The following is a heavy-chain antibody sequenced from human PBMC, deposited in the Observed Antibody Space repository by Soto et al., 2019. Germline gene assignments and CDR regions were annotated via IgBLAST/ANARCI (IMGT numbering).Heavy chain of an antibody. J-gene: IGHJ4*02. CDR3: ARRHSSGWSDY. D-gene: IGHD6-19*01. Sequence: QVQPVQSGAEVKKPGSSVKVSCKASGGTFSSYTISWVRQAPGQGLEWMGRIIPILGIANYAQKFQGRVTITADKSTSTAYMELSSLRSEDTAVYYCARRHSSGWSDYWGQGTLVTVSS. CDR2: IIPILGIA. V-gene: IGHV1-69*02. CDR1: GGTFSSYT.